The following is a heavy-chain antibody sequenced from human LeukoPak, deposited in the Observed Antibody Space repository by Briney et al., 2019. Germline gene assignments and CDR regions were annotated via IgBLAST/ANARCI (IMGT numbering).Heavy chain of an antibody. J-gene: IGHJ4*02. D-gene: IGHD6-19*01. Sequence: GGSLRLSCAASGFTFSDYYTSWIRQAPGKGLEWVSYSSSGGSAIYYADSVKGRFTISRDNAKNSVYLQMNSLRAEDTAVYYCATTRDSSASYSVYWGQGTLVTVSS. V-gene: IGHV3-11*04. CDR3: ATTRDSSASYSVY. CDR2: SSSGGSAI. CDR1: GFTFSDYY.